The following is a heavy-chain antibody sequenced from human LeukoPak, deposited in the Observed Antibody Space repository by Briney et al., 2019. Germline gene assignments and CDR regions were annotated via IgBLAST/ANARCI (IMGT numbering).Heavy chain of an antibody. CDR1: GFNFNVYA. CDR2: TSYDGSKI. V-gene: IGHV3-30*04. J-gene: IGHJ1*01. CDR3: ARGKMRTLALAEYLQD. Sequence: GGSLRLSCEASGFNFNVYAMHWVRQAPGKGLEWVVATSYDGSKIYYSDSVQGRFTISRDNSKNTLYLQMNSLTTDDTAVYYCARGKMRTLALAEYLQDWGQGTLVTVSS.